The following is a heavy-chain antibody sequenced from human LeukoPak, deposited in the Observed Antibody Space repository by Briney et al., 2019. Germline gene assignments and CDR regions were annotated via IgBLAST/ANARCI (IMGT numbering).Heavy chain of an antibody. CDR3: AKPSGGSSWSLRPYYYYGMDL. V-gene: IGHV3-30*18. CDR2: ISYDGSNK. J-gene: IGHJ6*04. Sequence: PGRSLRLSCAASGFTFSSYGMHWVRQAPGKGLEWVAVISYDGSNKYYADSVKGRFTISRDNSKNTLYLQMNSLRAEDTAVYYCAKPSGGSSWSLRPYYYYGMDLWGKGTTVTVSS. CDR1: GFTFSSYG. D-gene: IGHD6-13*01.